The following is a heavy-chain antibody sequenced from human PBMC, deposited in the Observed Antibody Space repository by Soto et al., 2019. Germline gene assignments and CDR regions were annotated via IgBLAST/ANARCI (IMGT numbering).Heavy chain of an antibody. CDR2: INHSGST. CDR1: GGSFSGYY. Sequence: SETLSLTCAVYGGSFSGYYWSWIRQPPGKGLEWIGEINHSGSTNYNPSLKSRVTISVDTSKNQFSLKLSSVTAADTAVYYCARGPTYYDFWSGYYTALGYFDYWGQGTLVTVSS. CDR3: ARGPTYYDFWSGYYTALGYFDY. D-gene: IGHD3-3*01. J-gene: IGHJ4*02. V-gene: IGHV4-34*01.